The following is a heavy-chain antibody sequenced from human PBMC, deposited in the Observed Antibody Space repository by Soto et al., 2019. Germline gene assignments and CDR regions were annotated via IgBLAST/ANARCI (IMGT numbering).Heavy chain of an antibody. V-gene: IGHV3-33*01. CDR1: GFTFSSYG. Sequence: QVRLAESGGSVVQPGRSRRLSCTTSGFTFSSYGMHWVRQAPGKGLEWVAVIWPDGSKEFYADSVKGRFSISRDNSKKTLYLQMNSLKVEDTAIYYCATGRIVVPPFDSWGXGXXVTVSP. CDR2: IWPDGSKE. D-gene: IGHD2-15*01. J-gene: IGHJ5*01. CDR3: ATGRIVVPPFDS.